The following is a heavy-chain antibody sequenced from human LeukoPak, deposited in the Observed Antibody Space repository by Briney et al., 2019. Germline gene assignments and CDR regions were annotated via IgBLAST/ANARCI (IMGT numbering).Heavy chain of an antibody. CDR2: ISSSSVYI. CDR1: GFTFSSYS. CDR3: ASRDCSSTSCYPYYFDY. J-gene: IGHJ4*02. Sequence: GGSLRLSCAASGFTFSSYSMNWVRQAPGKGLEWVSSISSSSVYIYYADSVKGRFTISRDNAKNSLYLQMNSLRAEDTAVYYCASRDCSSTSCYPYYFDYWGQGTLVTVSS. D-gene: IGHD2-2*01. V-gene: IGHV3-21*01.